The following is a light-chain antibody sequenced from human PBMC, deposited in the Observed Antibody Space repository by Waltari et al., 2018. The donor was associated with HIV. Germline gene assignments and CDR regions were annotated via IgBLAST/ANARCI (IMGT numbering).Light chain of an antibody. CDR3: SSYTSSSVV. CDR1: PTYVGGYNS. V-gene: IGLV2-14*03. CDR2: DVS. Sequence: QSALTQPASVSGSPGQSITISCTGTPTYVGGYNSVSWYQQHPGKAPKLMIYDVSNRPSGVSNRFAGSKSGNTASLTISGLQAEDEADYYCSSYTSSSVVFGGGTKLTVL. J-gene: IGLJ2*01.